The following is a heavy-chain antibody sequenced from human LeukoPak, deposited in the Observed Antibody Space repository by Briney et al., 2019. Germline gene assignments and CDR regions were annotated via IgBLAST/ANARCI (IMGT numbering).Heavy chain of an antibody. D-gene: IGHD3-10*01. CDR1: GGSFSGYY. V-gene: IGHV4-34*01. CDR2: IDHSGST. CDR3: ARGNRPYGEHEAFDI. J-gene: IGHJ3*02. Sequence: SETLSLTCAVYGGSFSGYYWSWIRQPPGKGLEWIGEIDHSGSTNYNPSLQSRVTISVDTSKNQFSLKVSSVSAADTAVYYCARGNRPYGEHEAFDIWGHGTTVTVSP.